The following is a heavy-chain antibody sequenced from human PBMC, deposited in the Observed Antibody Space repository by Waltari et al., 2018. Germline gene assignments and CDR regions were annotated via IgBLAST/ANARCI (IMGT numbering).Heavy chain of an antibody. D-gene: IGHD3-9*01. Sequence: EVQLLESGGGLVHQGGSLTLSCAVSGFPFSSSALSWARQAPGKGLEWVSTISGSSSRIHYADSVKGRLTISRDNSKNTLFLQMNSLRPEDTAVYFCAKDRVGYFDLLVRAFDFWGPGTMVIVSS. J-gene: IGHJ3*01. CDR1: GFPFSSSA. CDR3: AKDRVGYFDLLVRAFDF. CDR2: ISGSSSRI. V-gene: IGHV3-23*01.